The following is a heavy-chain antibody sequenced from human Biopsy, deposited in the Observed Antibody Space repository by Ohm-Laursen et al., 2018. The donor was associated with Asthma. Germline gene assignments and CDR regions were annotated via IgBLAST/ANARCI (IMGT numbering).Heavy chain of an antibody. CDR1: GGTFNTYV. V-gene: IGHV1-69*01. CDR3: ARKAGSCISRTCYSLDF. D-gene: IGHD2-2*01. Sequence: FSVKVSCKSLGGTFNTYVIGWVRQAPGQGLEWMGGINSVFGTTTYPQKFQDRVTITADDSTSTVYMELSSLRSEDTAVCYCARKAGSCISRTCYSLDFWGQGTLVTVSS. J-gene: IGHJ4*02. CDR2: INSVFGTT.